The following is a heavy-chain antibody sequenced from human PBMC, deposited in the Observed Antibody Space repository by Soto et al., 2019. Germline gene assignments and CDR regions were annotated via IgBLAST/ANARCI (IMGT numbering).Heavy chain of an antibody. V-gene: IGHV4-31*03. J-gene: IGHJ6*02. D-gene: IGHD3-16*01. CDR3: ARDRFSVSPYYGMDV. CDR2: IYYSGST. CDR1: GGSISSGGYY. Sequence: SETLSLTCTVSGGSISSGGYYWSWIRQHPGKGLEWIGYIYYSGSTYYNPSLKSRVTISVDTSKNQFSLKLSSVTAADTAVYYCARDRFSVSPYYGMDVWGQGTTVTVSS.